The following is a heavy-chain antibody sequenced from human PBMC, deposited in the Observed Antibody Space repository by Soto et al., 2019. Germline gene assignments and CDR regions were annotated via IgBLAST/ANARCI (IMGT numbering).Heavy chain of an antibody. CDR2: ISYDGNNK. Sequence: QVQLVESGGGVVQPGRSLRLSCAASGFTFSSYAMHWVRQAPGKGLEWVAVISYDGNNKYYADSVKGRFTISRDNSKNTLYLQMNSLRAEDTAVYYCARGTQEYVNYWGQGTLVTVSS. J-gene: IGHJ4*02. D-gene: IGHD3-10*02. CDR3: ARGTQEYVNY. CDR1: GFTFSSYA. V-gene: IGHV3-30-3*01.